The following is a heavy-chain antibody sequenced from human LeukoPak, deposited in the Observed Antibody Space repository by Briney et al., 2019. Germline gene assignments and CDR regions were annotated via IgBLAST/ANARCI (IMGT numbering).Heavy chain of an antibody. CDR1: GGSFSGYY. J-gene: IGHJ4*02. CDR2: INHSGST. V-gene: IGHV4-34*01. Sequence: SETLSLTCAVYGGSFSGYYWSWIRQPPGKGLEWIGEINHSGSTNYNPSLKSRVTISVDTSKNQFSLKLSSVTAADTAVYYCARGKPGLYDSSGYYYAHPVDLDYWGQGTLVTVSS. CDR3: ARGKPGLYDSSGYYYAHPVDLDY. D-gene: IGHD3-22*01.